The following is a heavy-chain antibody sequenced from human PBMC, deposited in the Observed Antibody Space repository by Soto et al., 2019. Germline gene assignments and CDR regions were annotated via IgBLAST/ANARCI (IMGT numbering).Heavy chain of an antibody. V-gene: IGHV1-69*10. CDR2: MNPNLGNA. CDR1: GYTFTSYD. D-gene: IGHD3-10*01. J-gene: IGHJ4*02. CDR3: AREEYYYGSGAFFDY. Sequence: SVKVSCKASGYTFTSYDINWVRQATGQGLEWMGWMNPNLGNANYAQKFQGRVTITADKSTSTAYMELSSLRSEDTAVYYCAREEYYYGSGAFFDYWGQGTLVTSPQ.